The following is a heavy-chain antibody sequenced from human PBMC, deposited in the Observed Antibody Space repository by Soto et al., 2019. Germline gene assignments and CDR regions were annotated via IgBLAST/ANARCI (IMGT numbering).Heavy chain of an antibody. J-gene: IGHJ6*02. Sequence: QVQLVQSGAEVKKPGASVKVSCKASGYTFTSYAMHWVRQAPGQRLEWMGWINAGNGNTKYSQKFQGRDTITRDTSASTAYMELSSLRSEDTAVYYCARWNNWNDYYYYGMDVWGRGTTVTVSS. D-gene: IGHD1-20*01. CDR3: ARWNNWNDYYYYGMDV. CDR1: GYTFTSYA. V-gene: IGHV1-3*01. CDR2: INAGNGNT.